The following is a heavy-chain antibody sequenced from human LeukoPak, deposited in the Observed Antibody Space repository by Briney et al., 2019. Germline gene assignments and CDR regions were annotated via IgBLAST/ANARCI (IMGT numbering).Heavy chain of an antibody. V-gene: IGHV3-23*01. CDR3: AKDPGIYDFWRVFDY. Sequence: GGSLRLSCAASGFTFSSYAMSWVRQAPGKGLEWVPAISGSGGSTYYADSVKGRFTISRDNSKNTLYLQMNSLRAEDTAVYYCAKDPGIYDFWRVFDYWGQGTLVTVSS. J-gene: IGHJ4*02. CDR2: ISGSGGST. CDR1: GFTFSSYA. D-gene: IGHD3-3*01.